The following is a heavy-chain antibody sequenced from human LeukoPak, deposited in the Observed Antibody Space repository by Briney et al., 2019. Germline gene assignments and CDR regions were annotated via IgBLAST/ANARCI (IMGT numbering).Heavy chain of an antibody. CDR2: IYYSGST. J-gene: IGHJ4*02. D-gene: IGHD5-18*01. Sequence: SETLSLTCTVSGGSFSSGSYYWSWIRQPPGKGLEWIGYIYYSGSTNYNPSLKSRVTISVDTSKNQFSLKLSSVTAADTAVYYCARCGYSYGLDYWGQGTLVTVSS. CDR3: ARCGYSYGLDY. CDR1: GGSFSSGSYY. V-gene: IGHV4-61*01.